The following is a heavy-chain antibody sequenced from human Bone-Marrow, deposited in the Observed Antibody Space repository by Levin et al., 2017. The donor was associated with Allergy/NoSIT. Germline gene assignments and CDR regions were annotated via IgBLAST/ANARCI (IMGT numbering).Heavy chain of an antibody. CDR3: AKMEQQLVQGAFQE. D-gene: IGHD1-1*01. V-gene: IGHV3-23*01. Sequence: GGSLRLSCAASGFTSAYYAMSWVRQAPGKGLEWVSGISGSYDQTFYRDSVKGRFTISRDNSKNTVFLQMNNLRVDDSAIYYRAKMEQQLVQGAFQEWGQGTLVSVSS. J-gene: IGHJ1*01. CDR2: ISGSYDQT. CDR1: GFTSAYYA.